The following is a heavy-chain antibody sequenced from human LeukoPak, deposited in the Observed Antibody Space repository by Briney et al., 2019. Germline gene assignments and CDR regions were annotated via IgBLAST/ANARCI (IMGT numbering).Heavy chain of an antibody. J-gene: IGHJ4*02. V-gene: IGHV1-2*02. Sequence: ASVKVSCKASGYTFTGYFLHWVRQAPGQGLEWMGWINPNNGFTNYTQKFKGRLTMTRDTSISTAYMVLNRLTSDDTAVFYCARAWGSLYYFDYWGQGTLVTVSS. CDR3: ARAWGSLYYFDY. CDR2: INPNNGFT. CDR1: GYTFTGYF. D-gene: IGHD3-16*01.